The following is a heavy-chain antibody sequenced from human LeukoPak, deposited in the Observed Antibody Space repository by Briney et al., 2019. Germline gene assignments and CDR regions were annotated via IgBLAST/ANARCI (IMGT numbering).Heavy chain of an antibody. D-gene: IGHD3-22*01. CDR3: ATAGNYDSSGYYPRGFDY. J-gene: IGHJ4*02. Sequence: GGSLRLSCSASGFIFSPYAMHWVRQAPGKGLEYVSSISSEGKTTYYADSVKGRFTISRDNSKNTLFLQMNSLRVEDTAVYYCATAGNYDSSGYYPRGFDYWGPGALVTVSS. V-gene: IGHV3-64*04. CDR2: ISSEGKTT. CDR1: GFIFSPYA.